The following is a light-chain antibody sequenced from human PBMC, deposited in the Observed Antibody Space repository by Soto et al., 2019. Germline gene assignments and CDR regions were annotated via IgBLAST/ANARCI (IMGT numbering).Light chain of an antibody. V-gene: IGLV2-8*01. Sequence: LTQPPSASGAPGQAVTISCTGASSDVGGYNFVSWYQQRPGKAPKVIIYEVSKRPSGVPDRFSGSKSGNTASLTVSGLQAEDEADYYCSSYAGSHYVFGTGTRSPS. CDR3: SSYAGSHYV. CDR1: SSDVGGYNF. J-gene: IGLJ1*01. CDR2: EVS.